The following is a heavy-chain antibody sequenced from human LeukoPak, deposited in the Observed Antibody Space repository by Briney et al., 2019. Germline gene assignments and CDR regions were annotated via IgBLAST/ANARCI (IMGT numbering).Heavy chain of an antibody. D-gene: IGHD3-22*01. V-gene: IGHV4-30-4*01. CDR3: ASSYYYDSSGYYYFDY. J-gene: IGHJ4*02. CDR1: GGSISSGDYY. Sequence: SETLSLTCTVSGGSISSGDYYWSWIRQPPGKGLEWIGYIYYSGSTYYNPSLKSRVTISVDTSKNQFSLKLSSVTAADTAVYYCASSYYYDSSGYYYFDYWGQGTLVTVSS. CDR2: IYYSGST.